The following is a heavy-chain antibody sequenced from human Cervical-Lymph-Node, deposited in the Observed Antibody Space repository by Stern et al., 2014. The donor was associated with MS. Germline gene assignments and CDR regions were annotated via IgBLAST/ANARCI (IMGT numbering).Heavy chain of an antibody. CDR1: RGSYMRYS. V-gene: IGHV1-69*01. CDR3: ARDQRGIDYYDY. Sequence: QVQLVQSGAEVEKPGSSTMVSCQASRGSYMRYSILWVRQPPGQGLEWMVGLIHIFTKNNYAYKFQGRVLIIADDSQRTVKMEMSSLRSENTAVYYCARDQRGIDYYDYWGQGTLVTVSS. D-gene: IGHD3-22*01. CDR2: LIHIFTKN. J-gene: IGHJ4*02.